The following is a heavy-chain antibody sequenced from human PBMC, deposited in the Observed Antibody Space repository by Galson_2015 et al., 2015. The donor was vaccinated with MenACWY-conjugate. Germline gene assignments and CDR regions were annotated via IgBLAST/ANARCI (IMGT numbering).Heavy chain of an antibody. CDR3: ARYGAATPTVSTGGLDL. CDR1: GGSISGHY. CDR2: IHYTGST. V-gene: IGHV4-59*11. J-gene: IGHJ2*01. D-gene: IGHD4-17*01. Sequence: CAISGGSISGHYWGWIRQPPGEGLEWIAYIHYTGSTSYNPSLKGRVTVSVDTSKNQISLNLISVTAADTAVYSCARYGAATPTVSTGGLDLWGRGTLVTVSS.